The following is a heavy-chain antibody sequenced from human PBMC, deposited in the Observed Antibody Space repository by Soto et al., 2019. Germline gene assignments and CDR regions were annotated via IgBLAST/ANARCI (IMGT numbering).Heavy chain of an antibody. V-gene: IGHV1-18*01. CDR1: GYTFTSYG. D-gene: IGHD3-3*01. CDR3: ARAGGSAYYDFWSGYSPVGYFDY. Sequence: QVQLVQSGAEVKKPGASVKVSCKASGYTFTSYGISWVRQAPGQGLEWMGWISAYNGNTNYAQKLRGRVTMTTDTSTSTAYMELRILRSDDTAVYYCARAGGSAYYDFWSGYSPVGYFDYWGQGTLVTVSS. J-gene: IGHJ4*02. CDR2: ISAYNGNT.